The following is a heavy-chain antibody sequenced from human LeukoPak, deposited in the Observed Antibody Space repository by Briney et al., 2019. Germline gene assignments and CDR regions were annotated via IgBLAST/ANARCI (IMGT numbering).Heavy chain of an antibody. J-gene: IGHJ5*02. V-gene: IGHV1-69*13. CDR1: GGTFSSYA. D-gene: IGHD5-24*01. Sequence: GASVKVSCKASGGTFSSYAISWVRQAPGQGLEWMGGIIPILGTANYAQKFQGRVTITADESTSTAYMELSSLRSEDTAVYYCARGTGYKYNWFDPWGQGTLVTVSS. CDR2: IIPILGTA. CDR3: ARGTGYKYNWFDP.